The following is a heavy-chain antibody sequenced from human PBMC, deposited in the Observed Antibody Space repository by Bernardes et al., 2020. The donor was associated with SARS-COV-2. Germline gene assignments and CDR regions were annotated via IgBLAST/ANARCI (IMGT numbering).Heavy chain of an antibody. CDR2: IHDRGGST. CDR1: GFTFSSYA. V-gene: IGHV3-23*01. D-gene: IGHD1-7*01. J-gene: IGHJ4*02. CDR3: AGGTYSVY. Sequence: GGSLRLSCEASGFTFSSYAMSWVRQAPGKVLELVSSIHDRGGSTYYADSVKGRFTVSRDNSKNTLYLHRNSLRAEDTAVYYCAGGTYSVYWGQGTLVTVSS.